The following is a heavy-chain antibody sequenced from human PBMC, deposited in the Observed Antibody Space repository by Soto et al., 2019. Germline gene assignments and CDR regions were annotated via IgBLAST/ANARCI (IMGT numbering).Heavy chain of an antibody. CDR3: ARSFGSGYDFWSGYQYYYYGMDV. D-gene: IGHD3-3*01. J-gene: IGHJ6*02. CDR1: GYTFTSYG. Sequence: QVQLVQSGAEVKKPGASVKVSCKASGYTFTSYGISWVRQAPGQGLEWMGWISAYNGNTNYAQKLKGRVTMTTDTSTSTAYMELRSLRSDDTAVYYCARSFGSGYDFWSGYQYYYYGMDVWGQGTTVTVSS. V-gene: IGHV1-18*01. CDR2: ISAYNGNT.